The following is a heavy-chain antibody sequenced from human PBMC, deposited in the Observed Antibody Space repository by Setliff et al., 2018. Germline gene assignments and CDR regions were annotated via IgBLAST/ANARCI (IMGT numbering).Heavy chain of an antibody. D-gene: IGHD3-16*02. CDR3: ARGGSIYDHVWGSYRFVDS. V-gene: IGHV1-46*01. CDR1: GYSFTSHY. CDR2: INPGGLTS. Sequence: GASVKVSCKTSGYSFTSHYMHWVRQAPGQGLEWMGIINPGGLTSSSTQKFEGRVTMTRDTSTSTVYMELNSLTSDDTAVYYCARGGSIYDHVWGSYRFVDSWGQGTLVTV. J-gene: IGHJ4*02.